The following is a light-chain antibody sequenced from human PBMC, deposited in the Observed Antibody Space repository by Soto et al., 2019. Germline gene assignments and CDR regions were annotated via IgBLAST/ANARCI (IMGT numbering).Light chain of an antibody. CDR3: CSYAGSVM. V-gene: IGLV2-11*01. CDR1: SRDVGDFNY. Sequence: QSVLTQPRSVSGSPGQSVTISCTGTSRDVGDFNYVSWYQHHPGKAPKFMIYDVSKRPSGVPDRFSGSKSGNTASLTISGLQADDEADYYCCSYAGSVMFGGGTKVTVL. J-gene: IGLJ3*02. CDR2: DVS.